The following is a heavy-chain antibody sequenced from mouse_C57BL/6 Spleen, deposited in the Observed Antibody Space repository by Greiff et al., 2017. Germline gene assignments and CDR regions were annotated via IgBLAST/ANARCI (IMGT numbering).Heavy chain of an antibody. V-gene: IGHV1-69*01. CDR2: IDPSDSYT. J-gene: IGHJ2*01. D-gene: IGHD2-5*01. CDR1: GYTFTSYW. CDR3: ARFSDSNYFYFDY. Sequence: QVQLQQPGAELVMPGASVKLSCKASGYTFTSYWMHWVKQRPGQGLEWIGEIDPSDSYTNYNQKFKGKSTLTVDKSSSTAYMQLSSLPSEDSAVYYCARFSDSNYFYFDYWGQGTTLTVSS.